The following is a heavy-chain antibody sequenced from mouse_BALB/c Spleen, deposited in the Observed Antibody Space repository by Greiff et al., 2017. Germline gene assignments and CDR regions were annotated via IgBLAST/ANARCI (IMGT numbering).Heavy chain of an antibody. D-gene: IGHD2-1*01. CDR3: TRSYGNYAWFAY. CDR1: GYTFTSYY. Sequence: QVQLKESGAELVKPGASVKLSCKASGYTFTSYYMYWVKQRPGQGLEWIGEINPSNGGTNFNEKFKSKATLTVDKSSSTAYMQLSSLTSEDSAVYYCTRSYGNYAWFAYWGQGTLVTVSA. J-gene: IGHJ3*01. CDR2: INPSNGGT. V-gene: IGHV1S81*02.